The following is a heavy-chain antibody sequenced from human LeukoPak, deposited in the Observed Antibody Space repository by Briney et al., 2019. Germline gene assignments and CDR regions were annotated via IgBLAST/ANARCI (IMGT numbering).Heavy chain of an antibody. J-gene: IGHJ6*02. CDR2: IHDIGGGT. CDR1: GFTFTNYA. V-gene: IGHV3-23*01. CDR3: AKDARYGDSWYYYGLDV. Sequence: GGSLRLSCVVSGFTFTNYALIWVRQAPERGLEWVSAIHDIGGGTFYADSVKGRFTISRDNSKNTLYLQMSSLRAEDTAFYYCAKDARYGDSWYYYGLDVWGQGTTVTVSS. D-gene: IGHD4-17*01.